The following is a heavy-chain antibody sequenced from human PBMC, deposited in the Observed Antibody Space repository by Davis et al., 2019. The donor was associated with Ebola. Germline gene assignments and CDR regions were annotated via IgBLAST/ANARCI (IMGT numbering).Heavy chain of an antibody. V-gene: IGHV1-8*02. Sequence: ASVKVSCKASGYTFTGYYMHWVRQAPGQGLEWMGWINPNSGNTGYAQKFQGRVTMTRNTSISTAYMELSSLRSEDTAVYYCARAPLRFLEWLAREWYFDLWGRGTLVTVSS. D-gene: IGHD3-3*01. CDR3: ARAPLRFLEWLAREWYFDL. J-gene: IGHJ2*01. CDR2: INPNSGNT. CDR1: GYTFTGYY.